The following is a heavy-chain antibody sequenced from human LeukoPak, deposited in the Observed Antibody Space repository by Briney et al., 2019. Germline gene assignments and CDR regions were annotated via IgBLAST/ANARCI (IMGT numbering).Heavy chain of an antibody. Sequence: GGSLRLSCEASGFTFSSYWMSWVRQAPGKGLEWVANIKTDGSEKYYVDSMKGRFTISRDNVKNSLYLQMNSLRAEDTAVYYCARDYTGYFPWGQGTLVIVSS. J-gene: IGHJ5*02. V-gene: IGHV3-7*03. CDR3: ARDYTGYFP. CDR1: GFTFSSYW. CDR2: IKTDGSEK. D-gene: IGHD3-9*01.